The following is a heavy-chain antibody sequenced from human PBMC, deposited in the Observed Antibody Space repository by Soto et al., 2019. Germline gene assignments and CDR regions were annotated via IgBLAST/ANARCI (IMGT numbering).Heavy chain of an antibody. CDR1: GCSISSYY. Sequence: PSETLSLTCTVSGCSISSYYWSWIRQPPGKGLEWIGYIYYSGSTNYNPSLKSRVTISVDTSKNQFSLKLSSVTAADTAVYYGARGERRRSSTFVDWGQGTMGPSTQ. V-gene: IGHV4-59*01. CDR2: IYYSGST. D-gene: IGHD6-19*01. CDR3: ARGERRRSSTFVD. J-gene: IGHJ4*02.